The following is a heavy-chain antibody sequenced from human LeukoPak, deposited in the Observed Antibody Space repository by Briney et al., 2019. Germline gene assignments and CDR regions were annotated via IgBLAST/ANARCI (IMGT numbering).Heavy chain of an antibody. CDR1: GVSISSSSYY. D-gene: IGHD4-23*01. CDR2: IYYSGST. CDR3: ARASKGVTVVSLYGPFAH. J-gene: IGHJ4*02. V-gene: IGHV4-39*07. Sequence: SETLSLTCTVSGVSISSSSYYWGWIRQPPGKGLEWIGSIYYSGSTHYNPSLKSRVTISVDTSKNQFSLKLTSVTAADTAVYYCARASKGVTVVSLYGPFAHWGQGTLVTVSS.